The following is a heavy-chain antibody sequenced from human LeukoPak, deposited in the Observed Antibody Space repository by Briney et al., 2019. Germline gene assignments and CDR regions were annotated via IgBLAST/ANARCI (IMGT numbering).Heavy chain of an antibody. CDR1: GGSISSSSYY. Sequence: SETLSLTCTVSGGSISSSSYYWGWIRQPPGKGLEWIGSIYYRESTYYNPSLKSRVTISVDTSKNQFSLKLSSVTAADTAVYYCARRVAYYYYMDVWGKGTTVTVSS. J-gene: IGHJ6*03. V-gene: IGHV4-39*07. CDR3: ARRVAYYYYMDV. D-gene: IGHD2-15*01. CDR2: IYYREST.